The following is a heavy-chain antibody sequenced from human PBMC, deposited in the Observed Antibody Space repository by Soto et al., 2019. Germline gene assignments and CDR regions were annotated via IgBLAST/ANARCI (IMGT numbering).Heavy chain of an antibody. CDR3: ATGGTYYYDSSGRIYYYYGMDV. Sequence: QVQLVQSGAEVKKPGASVKVSCKASGYTFTGYYMHWVRQAPGQGLEWMGWINPNSGGTNYAQKFQGWVTMTRDTSISTAYMELSRLRSDDTAVYYCATGGTYYYDSSGRIYYYYGMDVWGQGTTVTVSS. CDR1: GYTFTGYY. V-gene: IGHV1-2*04. CDR2: INPNSGGT. D-gene: IGHD3-22*01. J-gene: IGHJ6*02.